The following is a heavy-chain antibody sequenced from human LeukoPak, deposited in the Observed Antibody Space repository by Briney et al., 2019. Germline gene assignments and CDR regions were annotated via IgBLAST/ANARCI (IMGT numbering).Heavy chain of an antibody. CDR3: AREAEAKYSNYVDY. CDR1: GGSISSYY. J-gene: IGHJ4*02. V-gene: IGHV4-59*01. D-gene: IGHD4-11*01. CDR2: IYYSGST. Sequence: PSETLSLTCTVSGGSISSYYWGWIRQPPGKGLEWIGYIYYSGSTNYNPFLKSRVTISVDTSKNQFSLKLSSVTAADTAVYYCAREAEAKYSNYVDYWGQGTLVTVSS.